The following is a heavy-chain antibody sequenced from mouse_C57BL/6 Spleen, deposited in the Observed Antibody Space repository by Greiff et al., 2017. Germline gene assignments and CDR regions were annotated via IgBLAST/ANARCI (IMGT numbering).Heavy chain of an antibody. CDR2: ISYDGSN. Sequence: EVLLVESGPGLVKPSQSLSLTCSVTGYSITSGYYWNWIRQFPGNKLEWMGYISYDGSNNYNPSLKNRISITSDPSKNQFFLNLNSLTSEVTASYDCARGREALDYWGQGTSVTASS. CDR3: ARGREALDY. J-gene: IGHJ4*01. CDR1: GYSITSGYY. V-gene: IGHV3-6*01.